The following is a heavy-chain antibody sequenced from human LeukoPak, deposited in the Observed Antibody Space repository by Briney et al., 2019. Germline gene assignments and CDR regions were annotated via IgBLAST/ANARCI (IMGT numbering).Heavy chain of an antibody. D-gene: IGHD2-21*01. CDR3: AKDVNAYCSGDCSDY. J-gene: IGHJ4*02. CDR1: GFTFNIYG. Sequence: PGGSLRLSCAASGFTFNIYGMHWVRQAPGKGLEWVAFIWYDGSKKYYADSVKGRFTISRDNSKNMASLEMNSLRTEDTAVYYCAKDVNAYCSGDCSDYWGQGTLVTVSS. V-gene: IGHV3-30*02. CDR2: IWYDGSKK.